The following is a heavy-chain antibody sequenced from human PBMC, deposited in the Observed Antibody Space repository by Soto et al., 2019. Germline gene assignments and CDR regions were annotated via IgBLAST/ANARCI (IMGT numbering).Heavy chain of an antibody. D-gene: IGHD3-22*01. V-gene: IGHV1-18*01. Sequence: QVQLVQSGAEVKKPGASVKVSCKASGYTFTSYGISWVRQAPGQGLEWMGWISAYNGNTNYAQKLQGRVTLTTDTSTSTAYMELRSLRSDDTAVYYCARGNYYDRSGYPGGGAFDIWGQGTMVTVSS. CDR2: ISAYNGNT. CDR1: GYTFTSYG. CDR3: ARGNYYDRSGYPGGGAFDI. J-gene: IGHJ3*02.